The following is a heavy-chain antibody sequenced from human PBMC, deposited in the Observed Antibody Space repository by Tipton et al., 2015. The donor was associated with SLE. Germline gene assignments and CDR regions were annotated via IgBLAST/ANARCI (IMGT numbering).Heavy chain of an antibody. D-gene: IGHD2-21*01. J-gene: IGHJ4*02. V-gene: IGHV3-49*03. Sequence: LSLTCTVSGGSISSYYWSWIRQPPGKGLEWVGFIRSKAYGGTTEYAASVKGRFTISRDDSKSIAYLQMNSLKTEDTAVYYCTRVRDIVVVIAIGYFDYWGQGTLVTVSS. CDR1: GGSISSYY. CDR2: IRSKAYGGTT. CDR3: TRVRDIVVVIAIGYFDY.